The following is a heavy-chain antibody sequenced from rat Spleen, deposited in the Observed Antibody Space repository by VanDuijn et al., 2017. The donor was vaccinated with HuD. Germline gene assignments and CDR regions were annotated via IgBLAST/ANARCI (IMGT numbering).Heavy chain of an antibody. Sequence: EVQLVESGGGLVQPGRSLKLSCAASGFTFSNYDMVWVRQAPTKGLEWVASISTGGGNTYYRDSVKGRFTISRDNAKSTLYLQMDSLRSEDTATYYCTTTYDGSFYYDYWGQGVMVTVSS. J-gene: IGHJ2*01. CDR2: ISTGGGNT. CDR3: TTTYDGSFYYDY. V-gene: IGHV5S23*01. D-gene: IGHD1-12*02. CDR1: GFTFSNYD.